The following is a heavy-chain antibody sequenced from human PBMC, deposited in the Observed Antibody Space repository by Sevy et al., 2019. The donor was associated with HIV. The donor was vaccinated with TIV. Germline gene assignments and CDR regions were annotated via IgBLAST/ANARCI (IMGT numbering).Heavy chain of an antibody. Sequence: GGSLRLSCAASGFSFSSYGMHWVRQAPGKGLEWMSYIQYDGSNKDYAHSVKGRFTISRDNSKNTLYLQMNSLGVEDTAVFYCVKEGGGGGGDHLGQGTLVTVSS. J-gene: IGHJ4*02. V-gene: IGHV3-30*02. D-gene: IGHD3-16*01. CDR2: IQYDGSNK. CDR3: VKEGGGGGGDH. CDR1: GFSFSSYG.